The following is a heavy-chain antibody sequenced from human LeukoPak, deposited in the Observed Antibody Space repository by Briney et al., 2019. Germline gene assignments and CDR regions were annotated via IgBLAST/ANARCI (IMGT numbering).Heavy chain of an antibody. Sequence: LRLSCAASGFTFSTYWMHWIRQHPGKGLEWIGYIYYSGSTYYNPSLKSRVTISVDTSKNQFSLKLSSVTAADTAVYYCARDSSGSPGAYFDLWGRGTLVTVSS. CDR3: ARDSSGSPGAYFDL. J-gene: IGHJ2*01. D-gene: IGHD1-26*01. CDR1: GFTFSTYW. CDR2: IYYSGST. V-gene: IGHV4-31*02.